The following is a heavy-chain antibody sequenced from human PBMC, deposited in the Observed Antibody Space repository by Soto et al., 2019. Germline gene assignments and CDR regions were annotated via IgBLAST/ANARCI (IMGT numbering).Heavy chain of an antibody. Sequence: QVQLVESGGGVVQPGRSLRLSCAASGFIFSSYGMHWVRQAPGKGLEWVAVISYEGSHTYYADSVKGRFTITRDNSKNTLYLQMYSLRPEDTAISYCAKEVHCGGGSCSWSEGFDYWGQGTLLTVSS. J-gene: IGHJ4*02. V-gene: IGHV3-30*18. D-gene: IGHD2-15*01. CDR3: AKEVHCGGGSCSWSEGFDY. CDR1: GFIFSSYG. CDR2: ISYEGSHT.